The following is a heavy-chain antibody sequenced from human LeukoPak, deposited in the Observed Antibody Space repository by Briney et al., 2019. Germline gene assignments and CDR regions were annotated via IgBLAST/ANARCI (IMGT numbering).Heavy chain of an antibody. D-gene: IGHD6-13*01. J-gene: IGHJ4*02. CDR1: GFNFDSYA. V-gene: IGHV3-43*02. CDR3: AKDKAGTIVWYGRWAIGLFDY. CDR2: ISADGGST. Sequence: PGGSLRLSCAASGFNFDSYAMHWVRHAPGNGLQWISLISADGGSTYYADSVKGRFTISRDNSRNSLYLQMNSLTTEDTAFYYCAKDKAGTIVWYGRWAIGLFDYWGQGTLLTVSS.